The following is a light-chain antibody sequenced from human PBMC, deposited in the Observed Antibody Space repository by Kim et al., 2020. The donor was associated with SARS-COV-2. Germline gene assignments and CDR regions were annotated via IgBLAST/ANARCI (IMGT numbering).Light chain of an antibody. Sequence: GQKVTISCPGDCSNVAHHYVSWYHHFPGAAPKLLIYDNTERPSGVSDRFSGSKSGTSATLGITGLQTGDEADYYCGTWDSSLNAHVFGGGTKVTVL. CDR1: CSNVAHHY. J-gene: IGLJ1*01. CDR2: DNT. V-gene: IGLV1-51*01. CDR3: GTWDSSLNAHV.